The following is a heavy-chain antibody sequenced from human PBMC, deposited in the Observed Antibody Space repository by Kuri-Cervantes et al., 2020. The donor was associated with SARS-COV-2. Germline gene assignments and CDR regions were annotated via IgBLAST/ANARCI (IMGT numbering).Heavy chain of an antibody. D-gene: IGHD6-13*01. CDR3: ARVPSTSSRWYLFDP. CDR2: ISGSGGST. V-gene: IGHV3-23*01. J-gene: IGHJ5*02. Sequence: GESLKISCSASGFTFSSYWMSWVRQAPGKGLEWVLAISGSGGSTYYADSVKGRFTISRDNSKNTLYLQMNSMRAEDTAVYYCARVPSTSSRWYLFDPWGQGTLVTVSS. CDR1: GFTFSSYW.